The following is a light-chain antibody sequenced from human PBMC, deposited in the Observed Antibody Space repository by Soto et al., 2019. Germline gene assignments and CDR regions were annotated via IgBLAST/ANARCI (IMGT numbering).Light chain of an antibody. Sequence: QSVLTQPPSVSEAPRQRVTISCSGSSSNIGNNAVNWYQQLPGKAPKLLIYYDDLLPSGVSDRFSGSKSGTSASLAISGLQSEDEADYYCAAWDDSLNGFYVFGTGTKPTVL. CDR1: SSNIGNNA. J-gene: IGLJ1*01. CDR2: YDD. V-gene: IGLV1-36*01. CDR3: AAWDDSLNGFYV.